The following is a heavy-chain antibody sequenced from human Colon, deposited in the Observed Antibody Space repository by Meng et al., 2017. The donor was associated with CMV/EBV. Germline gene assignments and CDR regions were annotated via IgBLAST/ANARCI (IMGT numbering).Heavy chain of an antibody. CDR2: IIPMFGTA. V-gene: IGHV1-69*05. CDR1: GYTFTSYG. J-gene: IGHJ3*02. D-gene: IGHD2-2*01. Sequence: SVKVSCKASGYTFTSYGISWVRQAPGQGLEWVGGIIPMFGTANYAQTFRGRVTITTDDSTSTAYMELRSLRSEDTAVYYCARAKYCSSSSCSGFDIWGQGTMVTVSS. CDR3: ARAKYCSSSSCSGFDI.